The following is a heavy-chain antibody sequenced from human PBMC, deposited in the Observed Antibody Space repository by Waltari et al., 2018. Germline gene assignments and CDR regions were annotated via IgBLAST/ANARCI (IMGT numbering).Heavy chain of an antibody. CDR1: GYTLTELS. J-gene: IGHJ4*02. D-gene: IGHD3-22*01. CDR2: FDPEDGET. CDR3: TTYYYDSSGYYYLYYFDY. V-gene: IGHV1-24*01. Sequence: QVQLVQSGAEVKKPGASVKVSCKVSGYTLTELSMPWVRQAPGNGLEWMGGFDPEDGETIYAQKFQGRVTMTEDTSTDTAYMELSSLRSEDTAVYYCTTYYYDSSGYYYLYYFDYWGQGTLVTVSS.